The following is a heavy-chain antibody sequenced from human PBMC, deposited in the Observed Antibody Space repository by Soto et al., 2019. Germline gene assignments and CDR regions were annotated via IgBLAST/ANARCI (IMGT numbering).Heavy chain of an antibody. D-gene: IGHD7-27*01. CDR3: ARGWGRIFDC. J-gene: IGHJ4*02. V-gene: IGHV4-34*01. CDR1: GGSFSGYY. CDR2: INHSGSN. Sequence: QVQLQQWGAGLLKPSETLSLTCAVYGGSFSGYYWNWIRQPPGKGLEWIGEINHSGSNNYNPSLKRRVTISVDTSKNQFSLKLSSVTAADTAVYYCARGWGRIFDCWGQGTLVTVSS.